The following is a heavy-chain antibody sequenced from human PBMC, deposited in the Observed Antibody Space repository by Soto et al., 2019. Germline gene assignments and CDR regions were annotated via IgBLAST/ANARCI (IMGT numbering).Heavy chain of an antibody. CDR2: IYYSGST. Sequence: SETLSLTCTESGGSISSYYWSWIRQPPGKGLEWIGYIYYSGSTNYNPSLKSRVTISVDTSKNQFSLKLSSVTAADTAVYYCARDNGYSYGHTIDHWGQGTLVAVSS. D-gene: IGHD5-18*01. CDR3: ARDNGYSYGHTIDH. V-gene: IGHV4-59*01. J-gene: IGHJ4*02. CDR1: GGSISSYY.